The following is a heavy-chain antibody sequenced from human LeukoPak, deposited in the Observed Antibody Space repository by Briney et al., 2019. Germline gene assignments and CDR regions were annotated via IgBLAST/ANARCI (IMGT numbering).Heavy chain of an antibody. CDR2: IAYEGSNK. Sequence: SARSLRLSCAASGFTFSSYAMHWVRQAPGKGLDWVAVIAYEGSNKCYGESVKGRFTISRDNSKNTLYLQMNSLRAEDTAVYYCARVKRLPTVWFDPWGQGTLVTVSS. D-gene: IGHD6-25*01. J-gene: IGHJ5*02. V-gene: IGHV3-30*01. CDR3: ARVKRLPTVWFDP. CDR1: GFTFSSYA.